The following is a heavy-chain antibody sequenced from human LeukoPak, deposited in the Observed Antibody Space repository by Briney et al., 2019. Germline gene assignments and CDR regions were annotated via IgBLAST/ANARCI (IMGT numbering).Heavy chain of an antibody. V-gene: IGHV3-53*01. Sequence: GGSLRLSCAASGFTVSSNYMSWVRQAPGKGLEWVSVIYSGDSTSYDDSGGGTYYADSVKGRFTIYRDHSKNTLYLQMNSLRVEDTAVYYCARDSFTRGYYDYWGQGTLVTASS. CDR1: GFTVSSNY. CDR2: IYSGDSTSYDDSGGGT. D-gene: IGHD2/OR15-2a*01. CDR3: ARDSFTRGYYDY. J-gene: IGHJ4*02.